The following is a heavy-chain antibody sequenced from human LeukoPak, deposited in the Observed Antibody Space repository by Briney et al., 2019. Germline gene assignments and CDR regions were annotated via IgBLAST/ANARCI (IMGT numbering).Heavy chain of an antibody. D-gene: IGHD4-17*01. V-gene: IGHV3-53*01. Sequence: AGGSLRLSCAASGFTVSSNYMSWVRQAPGKGLEWVSVIYSGGSTYYADSVKGRFTISRDNSKNTLYLQMNSLRVEDTAVYYCAKLYGDYVPHYFDYWGQGTLVTVSS. CDR1: GFTVSSNY. J-gene: IGHJ4*02. CDR2: IYSGGST. CDR3: AKLYGDYVPHYFDY.